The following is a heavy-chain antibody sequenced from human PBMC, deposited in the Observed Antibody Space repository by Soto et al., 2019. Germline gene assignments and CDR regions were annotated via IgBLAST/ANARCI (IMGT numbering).Heavy chain of an antibody. CDR1: GGPISSGDYY. V-gene: IGHV4-30-4*01. Sequence: PSETLSLTCTVSGGPISSGDYYWSWIRQPPGKGLEWIGYIYYSGGTYYNPSLKSRVSISVDTSKNQFSLKLSSMTAADTAVYYCARDRGSLYYYYGMDVWGQGTTVTSP. CDR3: ARDRGSLYYYYGMDV. D-gene: IGHD3-10*01. CDR2: IYYSGGT. J-gene: IGHJ6*02.